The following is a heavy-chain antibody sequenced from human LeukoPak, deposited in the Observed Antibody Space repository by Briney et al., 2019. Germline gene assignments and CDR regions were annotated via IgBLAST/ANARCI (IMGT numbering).Heavy chain of an antibody. D-gene: IGHD6-13*01. CDR1: GFTFSSYA. CDR3: ASERPSSSWYDY. CDR2: IMQDGSEK. V-gene: IGHV3-7*01. Sequence: GGSLRLSCAASGFTFSSYAMHWVRQAPGKGLEWVANIMQDGSEKYYVDSVKGRFTISRDNANNTLYLQMNSLRAEDTAVYYCASERPSSSWYDYWGQGTLVTVSS. J-gene: IGHJ4*02.